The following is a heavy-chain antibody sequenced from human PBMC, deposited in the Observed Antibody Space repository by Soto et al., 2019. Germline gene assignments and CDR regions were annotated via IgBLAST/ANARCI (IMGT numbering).Heavy chain of an antibody. D-gene: IGHD3-9*01. Sequence: QVQLVQSGAEVKKPGSSVKVSCKASGGTFSSYAISWVRQAPGQGLEWMGGIIPIFGTANYAQKFQGRVTITAAESTSTAYMELSSLRSEDTAVYYCASSPSQASLLRYFDWLSSPFDYWGQGTLVTVSS. CDR3: ASSPSQASLLRYFDWLSSPFDY. J-gene: IGHJ4*02. V-gene: IGHV1-69*01. CDR1: GGTFSSYA. CDR2: IIPIFGTA.